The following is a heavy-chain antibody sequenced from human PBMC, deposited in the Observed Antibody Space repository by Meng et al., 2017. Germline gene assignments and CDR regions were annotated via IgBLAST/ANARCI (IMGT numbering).Heavy chain of an antibody. V-gene: IGHV3-23*04. Sequence: QLGECGGGLVQPGGSLTLSCAASGFTFSSYAMSWVRQAPGKGREWVSGINGDGSITGYADSVKGRFTISRDNAKNTLYLQMNSLRAEDTAVYYCARAEYYYDSSDYWGQGTLVTVSS. D-gene: IGHD3-22*01. CDR1: GFTFSSYA. J-gene: IGHJ4*02. CDR3: ARAEYYYDSSDY. CDR2: INGDGSIT.